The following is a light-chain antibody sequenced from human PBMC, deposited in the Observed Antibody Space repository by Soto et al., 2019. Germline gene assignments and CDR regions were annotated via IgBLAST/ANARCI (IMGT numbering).Light chain of an antibody. Sequence: EIVLTQSPGTLSLSPGERSTLSCRASQSVSSSYLALYQQKPGQAPRLLIYGASSRATGTPDRFSGSGSGTDFTLTINRLEPEDFALYYCQQYGSSPPTFGQGTKV. J-gene: IGKJ1*01. CDR3: QQYGSSPPT. V-gene: IGKV3-20*01. CDR2: GAS. CDR1: QSVSSSY.